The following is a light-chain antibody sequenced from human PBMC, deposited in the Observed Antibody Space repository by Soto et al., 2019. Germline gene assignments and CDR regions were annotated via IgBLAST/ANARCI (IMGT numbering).Light chain of an antibody. CDR3: CSIADCTYV. CDR1: SSDIGSYDL. J-gene: IGLJ1*01. V-gene: IGLV2-23*02. Sequence: QSALTQPASVSGSPGQSITISCTGTSSDIGSYDLVSWYQQHPGTAPKLIIYEVTKRPSGVTPRFSGSKSGNTASLTISGQQDVDAADYCCCSIADCTYVFGTGTKLTVL. CDR2: EVT.